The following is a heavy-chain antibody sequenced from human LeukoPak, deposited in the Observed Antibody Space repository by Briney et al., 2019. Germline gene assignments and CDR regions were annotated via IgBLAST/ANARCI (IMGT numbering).Heavy chain of an antibody. CDR3: ASGDYYDSSGYYYVYAFEI. CDR2: ISRSGSTK. J-gene: IGHJ3*02. D-gene: IGHD3-22*01. Sequence: GGSLRLSCAASGFTFSDYNMRWIRQAPGKGLEWVSSISRSGSTKYYADSVKGRFTISRDNAKNSLFLQMNSLRAEDTAVYYCASGDYYDSSGYYYVYAFEIWGQGTMVTVSS. V-gene: IGHV3-11*04. CDR1: GFTFSDYN.